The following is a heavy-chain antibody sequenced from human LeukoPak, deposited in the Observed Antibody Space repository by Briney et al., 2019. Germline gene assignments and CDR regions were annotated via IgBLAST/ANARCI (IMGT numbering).Heavy chain of an antibody. CDR2: IYTSGST. CDR3: ARDTPYSSGWYYYYYYMDV. Sequence: SETLSLTCTVSGGSISGGSYYWSWIRQPAGKGLEWIGRIYTSGSTNYNPSLKSRVTISVDTSKNQFSLKLSSVTAADTAVYYCARDTPYSSGWYYYYYYMDVWGKGTTVTVSS. CDR1: GGSISGGSYY. D-gene: IGHD6-19*01. V-gene: IGHV4-61*02. J-gene: IGHJ6*03.